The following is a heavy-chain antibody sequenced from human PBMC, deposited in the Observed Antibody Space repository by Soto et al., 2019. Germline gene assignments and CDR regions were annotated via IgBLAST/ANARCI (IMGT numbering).Heavy chain of an antibody. CDR1: GFTFSDYG. J-gene: IGHJ4*02. V-gene: IGHV3-33*01. CDR2: IWFDGSNK. D-gene: IGHD1-26*01. CDR3: VRGGGAVPLDH. Sequence: GGSLRLSCAVSGFTFSDYGMHWVRQAPGKGLEWVAVIWFDGSNKYYADSVKGRFTISRDDSKNALYLQMNSLRADDTALYYCVRGGGAVPLDHWGQGTLVTVAA.